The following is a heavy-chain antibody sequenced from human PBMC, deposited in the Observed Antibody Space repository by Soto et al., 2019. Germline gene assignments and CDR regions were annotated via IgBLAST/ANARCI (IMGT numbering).Heavy chain of an antibody. J-gene: IGHJ4*02. CDR2: IWYDGSNK. CDR1: GFTFSSYG. CDR3: ARDNYGSGSYYNFFDY. Sequence: QVQLVESGGGVVQPGRSLRLSCAASGFTFSSYGMHWVRQAPGKGLEWVAVIWYDGSNKYYADSVKGRFTISRDNSKNTLYLQMNSLSAEDTAVYYCARDNYGSGSYYNFFDYWGQGTLVTVSS. D-gene: IGHD3-10*01. V-gene: IGHV3-33*01.